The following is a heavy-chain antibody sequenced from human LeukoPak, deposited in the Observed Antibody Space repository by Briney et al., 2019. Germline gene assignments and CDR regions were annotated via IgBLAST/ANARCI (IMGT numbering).Heavy chain of an antibody. D-gene: IGHD4-23*01. V-gene: IGHV3-53*04. CDR2: IYSGGST. CDR1: GFTVSSNY. J-gene: IGHJ6*02. CDR3: ARESVTQHYYYGMDV. Sequence: GGSLRLSCAATGFTVSSNYMSWVRQAPGKGLEWVSVIYSGGSTYYADSVKGRFTISRHNSKNTLYLQMNSLRAEDTAVYYCARESVTQHYYYGMDVWGQGTTVTVSS.